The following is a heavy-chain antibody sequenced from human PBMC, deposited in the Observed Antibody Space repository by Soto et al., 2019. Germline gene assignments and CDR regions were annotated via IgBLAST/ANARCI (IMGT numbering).Heavy chain of an antibody. Sequence: SETLSLTCTVSGGSFRSYSWTWIRQPPGKGLEWLGYIFYSGSTFYNPSLKSRVTISIHTSKSQFSLQLTSVTAADTAVYYCARGAADTAMVDSWGQGTLVTVSS. J-gene: IGHJ4*02. CDR2: IFYSGST. D-gene: IGHD5-18*01. CDR1: GGSFRSYS. V-gene: IGHV4-59*01. CDR3: ARGAADTAMVDS.